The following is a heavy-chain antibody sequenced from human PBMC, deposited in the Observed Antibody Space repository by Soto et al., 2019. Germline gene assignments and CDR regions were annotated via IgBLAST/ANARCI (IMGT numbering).Heavy chain of an antibody. CDR1: GYTFTTYG. V-gene: IGHV1-18*01. D-gene: IGHD3-10*02. CDR2: ISAYNGNT. Sequence: QVQLVQSGPEVKKPGASVMLSCKASGYTFTTYGVRWVRQAPGLGLEWMGWISAYNGNTNYAQKFHGRVTMTTDAPANTAYLELRSLRSDDTAVYYCARQEGHIEPMIGEFDFWGQGTLVTVSS. J-gene: IGHJ4*02. CDR3: ARQEGHIEPMIGEFDF.